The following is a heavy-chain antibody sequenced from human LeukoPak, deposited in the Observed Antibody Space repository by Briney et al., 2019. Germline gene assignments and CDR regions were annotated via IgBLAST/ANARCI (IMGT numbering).Heavy chain of an antibody. J-gene: IGHJ6*03. V-gene: IGHV1-2*02. CDR2: INPNSGDT. D-gene: IGHD6-19*01. Sequence: ASVKVSCKASGYTFTGYYMHWVRQAPGQGLEWMGWINPNSGDTNYAQNFQGRVTLTRDTSLTTAYMEVNKLRPDDTAVYYCARDSSGWPRPYYYMNVWGKGTTVTVSS. CDR3: ARDSSGWPRPYYYMNV. CDR1: GYTFTGYY.